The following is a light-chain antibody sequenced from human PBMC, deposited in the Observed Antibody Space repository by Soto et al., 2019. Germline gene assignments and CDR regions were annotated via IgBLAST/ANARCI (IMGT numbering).Light chain of an antibody. V-gene: IGKV3-20*01. Sequence: EIVLTQSPGTLSLSPGERATLSCRASQSVSSNSLAWYQHKPGQAPRLLIYGAFSRATGIPDRFSGSGSGTDFTLTISRLESEDFVVYYCQQYGNSSFTFGPGTKVDI. CDR1: QSVSSNS. CDR2: GAF. CDR3: QQYGNSSFT. J-gene: IGKJ3*01.